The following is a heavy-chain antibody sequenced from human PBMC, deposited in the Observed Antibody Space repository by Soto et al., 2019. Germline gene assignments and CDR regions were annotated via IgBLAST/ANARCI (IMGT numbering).Heavy chain of an antibody. CDR3: AKQGGDIVVVPAAMGMGYYYYYYMDV. V-gene: IGHV3-23*01. CDR1: GFSFNSYA. D-gene: IGHD2-2*01. J-gene: IGHJ6*03. CDR2: ISGSGGST. Sequence: GGSLRLSCSAFGFSFNSYAMSWVRQAPGKGLEWDSAISGSGGSTYYADSVKGRFTISRDNSKNTLYLQMNSLRAEDTAVYYCAKQGGDIVVVPAAMGMGYYYYYYMDVWGKGTTVTVSS.